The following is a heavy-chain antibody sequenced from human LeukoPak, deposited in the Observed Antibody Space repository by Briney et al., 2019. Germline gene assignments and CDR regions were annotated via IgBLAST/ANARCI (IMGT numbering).Heavy chain of an antibody. CDR3: ARDGKAVAVAFDI. J-gene: IGHJ3*02. Sequence: PGGSLRLSCAASGFTFSSYEMNWVRQAPGKGLEWVSYIGSSGRTIYYADSVKGRFTISRDNAKNSLYLQMNSLRAEDTAVYYCARDGKAVAVAFDIWGQGTMVTVSS. CDR1: GFTFSSYE. V-gene: IGHV3-48*03. D-gene: IGHD6-19*01. CDR2: IGSSGRTI.